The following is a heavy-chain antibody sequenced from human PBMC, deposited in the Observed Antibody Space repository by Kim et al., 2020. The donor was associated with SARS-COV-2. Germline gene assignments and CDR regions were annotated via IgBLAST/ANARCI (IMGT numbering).Heavy chain of an antibody. CDR3: ARGQTTVTSFYYYYGMDV. CDR2: INHSGST. CDR1: GGSFSAYY. Sequence: SETLSLTCAVYGGSFSAYYWSWIRQPPGKGLEWIGEINHSGSTNYNPSLKSRVTISVDTSKNQFSLKLSSVNAADTAVYYCARGQTTVTSFYYYYGMDV. J-gene: IGHJ6*01. V-gene: IGHV4-34*01. D-gene: IGHD4-17*01.